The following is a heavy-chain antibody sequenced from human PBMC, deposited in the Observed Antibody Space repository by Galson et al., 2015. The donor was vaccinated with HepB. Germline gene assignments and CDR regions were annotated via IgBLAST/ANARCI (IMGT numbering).Heavy chain of an antibody. CDR2: INPSGGST. J-gene: IGHJ6*02. Sequence: SVKVSCKASGYTFTSYYIHWVRQAPGQGLEWMGIINPSGGSTSYAQQFQGRVTLTRDTSTSTVYMELSSLRSEDTAVYYCARGSGGGGGMDVWGQGTTVTVSS. D-gene: IGHD3-10*01. V-gene: IGHV1-46*03. CDR1: GYTFTSYY. CDR3: ARGSGGGGGMDV.